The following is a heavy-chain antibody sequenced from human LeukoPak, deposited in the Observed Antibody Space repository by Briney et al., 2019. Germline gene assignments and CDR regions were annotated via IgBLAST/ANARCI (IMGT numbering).Heavy chain of an antibody. CDR1: GGTFSSYA. Sequence: SVKVSCKASGGTFSSYAISWVRQAPGQGLEWMGGIIPIFGTANYAQKFQGRVTITADESTSTAYMELSSLRSEDTAVYYCARGTLDSSGYYYQYYFDYWGQGTLVTVSS. CDR3: ARGTLDSSGYYYQYYFDY. D-gene: IGHD3-22*01. V-gene: IGHV1-69*13. CDR2: IIPIFGTA. J-gene: IGHJ4*02.